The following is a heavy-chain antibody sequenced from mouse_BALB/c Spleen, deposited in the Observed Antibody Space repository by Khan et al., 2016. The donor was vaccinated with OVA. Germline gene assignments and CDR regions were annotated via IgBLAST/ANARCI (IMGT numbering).Heavy chain of an antibody. Sequence: EVQGVESGGDFVRPGGSLKLSCAASGITFSTYGMSWVRQTPDKRLEWVATINTGGAYTYYPDTVKGRFTISRDNAKNTLYLQLSSLKSEDTAIYYCARLAYYYNSEGFAYWGRGTLVTVSA. CDR3: ARLAYYYNSEGFAY. CDR1: GITFSTYG. V-gene: IGHV5-6*01. J-gene: IGHJ3*01. CDR2: INTGGAYT. D-gene: IGHD1-1*01.